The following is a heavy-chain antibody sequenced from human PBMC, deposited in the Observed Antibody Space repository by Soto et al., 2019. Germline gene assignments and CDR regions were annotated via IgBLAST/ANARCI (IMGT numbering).Heavy chain of an antibody. V-gene: IGHV3-30*18. CDR1: GFTFSSYG. D-gene: IGHD6-19*01. J-gene: IGHJ4*02. CDR3: AQDLAAAVAGPGDY. Sequence: QVQLVESGGGVVQPGRSLRLSCAASGFTFSSYGMHWVRQAPGKGLEWVAVISYDGSNKYYADSVKGRFTISRDNSKNTLYLQMNSLRAEDTAVYYCAQDLAAAVAGPGDYWGQGTLVTVSS. CDR2: ISYDGSNK.